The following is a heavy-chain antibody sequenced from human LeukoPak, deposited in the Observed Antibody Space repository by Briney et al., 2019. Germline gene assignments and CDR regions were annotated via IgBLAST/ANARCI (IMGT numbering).Heavy chain of an antibody. CDR2: IHPNIGGM. V-gene: IGHV1-2*04. CDR1: GYSFTDHY. Sequence: ASVKVSCKASGYSFTDHYIHWVRQAPGQGLEWMGYIHPNIGGMDYAQKFQDFLTLTRDTAISTAYMELSRLSSDDTAVYYCASGITSHWGSLDYWGQGTLVTVSS. J-gene: IGHJ4*02. D-gene: IGHD7-27*01. CDR3: ASGITSHWGSLDY.